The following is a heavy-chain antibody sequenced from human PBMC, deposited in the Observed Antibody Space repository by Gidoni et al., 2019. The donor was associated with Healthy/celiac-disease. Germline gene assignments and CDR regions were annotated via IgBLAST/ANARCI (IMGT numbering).Heavy chain of an antibody. V-gene: IGHV4-34*01. Sequence: QVQLQQWGAGLLKPSETLSLTCAVYGGSFSGYYWRWIRQPPGKGLEWIGEINHSGSTNYNPSLKSRVTISVDTSKNQFSLKLSSVTAADTAVYYCARVGGRDTPKRPGARRWFDPWGQGTLVTVSS. CDR3: ARVGGRDTPKRPGARRWFDP. D-gene: IGHD1-26*01. CDR1: GGSFSGYY. J-gene: IGHJ5*02. CDR2: INHSGST.